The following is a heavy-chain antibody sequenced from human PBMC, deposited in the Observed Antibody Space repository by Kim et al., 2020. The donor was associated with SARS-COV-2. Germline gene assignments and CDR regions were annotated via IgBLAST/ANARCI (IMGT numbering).Heavy chain of an antibody. J-gene: IGHJ4*02. CDR3: TRGSIGITMIVVVITNLDY. V-gene: IGHV3-49*03. CDR2: IRSKAYGGTT. D-gene: IGHD3-22*01. Sequence: GGSLRLSCTASGFTFGDYAMSWFRQAPGKGLEWVGFIRSKAYGGTTEYAASVKGRFTISRDDSKSIAYLQMNSLKTEDTAVYYCTRGSIGITMIVVVITNLDYWGQGTLVTVSS. CDR1: GFTFGDYA.